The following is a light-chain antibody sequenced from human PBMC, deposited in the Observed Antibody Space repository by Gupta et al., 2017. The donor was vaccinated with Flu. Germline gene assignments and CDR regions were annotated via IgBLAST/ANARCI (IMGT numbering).Light chain of an antibody. CDR3: AAWDDSLNNWV. Sequence: VTISFSGSSSDIGSNGVTWYQQLTGTAPKLIIYSSNLRSSGVPDRLSGSKSGASASLAISGLQSEDEADYYCAAWDDSLNNWVFAGGTKLTVL. V-gene: IGLV1-44*01. J-gene: IGLJ3*02. CDR1: SSDIGSNG. CDR2: SSN.